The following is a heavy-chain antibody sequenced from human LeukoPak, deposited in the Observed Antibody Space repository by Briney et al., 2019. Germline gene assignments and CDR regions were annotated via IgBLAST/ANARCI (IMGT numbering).Heavy chain of an antibody. D-gene: IGHD6-19*01. V-gene: IGHV1-18*01. CDR3: AGVGPVQPGYSSGSWDWLEP. CDR1: GYTFTSYG. CDR2: ISAYNGNT. J-gene: IGHJ5*02. Sequence: ASVKVSCKASGYTFTSYGISWVRQAPGQGLEWMGWISAYNGNTNYAQKLQGRVTMTTDTSTSTAYMELRSLRSDDPDVYYCAGVGPVQPGYSSGSWDWLEPWRQGTLVTVSS.